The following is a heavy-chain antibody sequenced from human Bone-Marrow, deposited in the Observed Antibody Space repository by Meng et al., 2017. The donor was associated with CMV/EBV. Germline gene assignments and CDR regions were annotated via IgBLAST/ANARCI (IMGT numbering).Heavy chain of an antibody. D-gene: IGHD2-15*01. J-gene: IGHJ6*02. V-gene: IGHV3-30*02. CDR2: ILYDGRNK. Sequence: GESLKISCAASGFTFSSYAMHWARQAPGKGLEWVAYILYDGRNKYYADSVKDRFTVSRDNSKNTVYLQVNRLRVEDTAVYFCAKDFDPEVTYSPHYAMDVWGQGTTVTVSS. CDR1: GFTFSSYA. CDR3: AKDFDPEVTYSPHYAMDV.